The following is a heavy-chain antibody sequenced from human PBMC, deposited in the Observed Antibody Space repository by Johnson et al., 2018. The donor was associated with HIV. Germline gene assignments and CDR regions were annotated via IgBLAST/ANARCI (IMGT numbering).Heavy chain of an antibody. CDR3: AKDVGNYWPDSFDI. CDR2: IRYDGSHK. J-gene: IGHJ3*02. CDR1: GFTFSNYG. D-gene: IGHD3-22*01. Sequence: QVQLVESGGGLVKPGGSLRLSCTASGFTFSNYGMHWVRQAPGKGLEWVAFIRYDGSHKYYGESVKGRFTISRDKSKNTLYLQMNSLRVEDTAVYYCAKDVGNYWPDSFDIWGQGTMVIVSS. V-gene: IGHV3-30*02.